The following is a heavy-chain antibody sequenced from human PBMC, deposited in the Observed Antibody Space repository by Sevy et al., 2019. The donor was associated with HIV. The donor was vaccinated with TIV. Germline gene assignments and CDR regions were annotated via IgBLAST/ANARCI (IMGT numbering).Heavy chain of an antibody. Sequence: GGSLRLSCAASGFNISIDFMSWVRQAPGKGLECLSVIYKNSQAYYMDSVMGRFTISRDNSRNRLYLHMTSLGVEDTAKYYCVRSLGGPLNQWGQGTLVTVSS. J-gene: IGHJ4*02. CDR1: GFNISIDF. CDR3: VRSLGGPLNQ. D-gene: IGHD3-16*01. CDR2: IYKNSQA. V-gene: IGHV3-53*01.